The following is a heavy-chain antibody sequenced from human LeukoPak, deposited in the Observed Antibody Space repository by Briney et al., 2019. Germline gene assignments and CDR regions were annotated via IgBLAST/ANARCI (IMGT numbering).Heavy chain of an antibody. D-gene: IGHD6-13*01. J-gene: IGHJ3*02. Sequence: GESLKISCKGSGYSCTSYWIGWVRQMPGKGLEWIGIIYPGDSDTRYSPSFQGQVTISADKSISTAYLQWSSLKASDTAMYYCARHLAGNGYSSSWYLNDAFDIWGQGTMVTVSS. CDR1: GYSCTSYW. CDR3: ARHLAGNGYSSSWYLNDAFDI. V-gene: IGHV5-51*01. CDR2: IYPGDSDT.